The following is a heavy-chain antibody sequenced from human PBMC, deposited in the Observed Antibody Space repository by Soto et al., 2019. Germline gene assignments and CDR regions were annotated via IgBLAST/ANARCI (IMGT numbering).Heavy chain of an antibody. D-gene: IGHD2-15*01. CDR1: GFTFSSYW. CDR3: ARVVVVVAENYYYYYYMDV. CDR2: IKQDGSEK. J-gene: IGHJ6*03. Sequence: GGSLRLSCAASGFTFSSYWMSWVRQAPGKGLEWVANIKQDGSEKYYVDSVKGRFTISRDNAKNSLYLQMNSLRAEDTAVYYCARVVVVVAENYYYYYYMDVWGKGTTVTVSS. V-gene: IGHV3-7*01.